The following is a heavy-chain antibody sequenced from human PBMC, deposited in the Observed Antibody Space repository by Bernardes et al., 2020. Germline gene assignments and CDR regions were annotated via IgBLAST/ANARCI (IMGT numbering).Heavy chain of an antibody. V-gene: IGHV3-53*01. D-gene: IGHD6-19*01. CDR3: ASIIGAVAGNQADAFDI. Sequence: GGSLRLSCAASGFTVSSNYMSWVRQAPGKGLEWVSVIYSGGSTYYADSVKGRFTISRDNSKNTLYLQMNSLRAEDTAVYYCASIIGAVAGNQADAFDIWGQGTMVTVSS. CDR1: GFTVSSNY. J-gene: IGHJ3*02. CDR2: IYSGGST.